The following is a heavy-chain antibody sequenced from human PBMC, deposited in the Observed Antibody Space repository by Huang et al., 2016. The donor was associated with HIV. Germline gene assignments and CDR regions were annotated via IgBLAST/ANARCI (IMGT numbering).Heavy chain of an antibody. CDR2: IDYSGN. D-gene: IGHD5-18*01. CDR3: ARVSIAYSYADFDY. Sequence: QVQLQESGPGLVKPSETLSLTCTVSAGSVSSHCWSWIRQPPGKGLEWTGSIDYSGNKYHPSLESRGTISVDTSKNQFSLKLSAVTAADTAVYYCARVSIAYSYADFDYWGQGTLVTVSS. CDR1: AGSVSSHC. J-gene: IGHJ4*02. V-gene: IGHV4-59*02.